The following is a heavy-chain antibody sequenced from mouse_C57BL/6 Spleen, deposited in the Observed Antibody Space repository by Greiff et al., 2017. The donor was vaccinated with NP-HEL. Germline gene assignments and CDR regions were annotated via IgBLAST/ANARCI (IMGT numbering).Heavy chain of an antibody. CDR1: GYTFTSYG. D-gene: IGHD2-4*01. V-gene: IGHV1-81*01. CDR2: IYPRSGNT. J-gene: IGHJ4*01. CDR3: ARNPYDYDVYYAMDY. Sequence: VQRVESGAELARPGASVKLSCKASGYTFTSYGISWVKQRTGQGLEWIGEIYPRSGNTYYNEKFKGKATLTADKSSSTAYMELRSLTSEDSAVYFCARNPYDYDVYYAMDYWGQGTSVTVSS.